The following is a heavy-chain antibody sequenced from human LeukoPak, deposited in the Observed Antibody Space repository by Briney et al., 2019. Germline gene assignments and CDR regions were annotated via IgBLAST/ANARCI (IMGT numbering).Heavy chain of an antibody. Sequence: TAESLRLSCAASEFTFSSYGMHWVRQVPGKGLEWVAFIRYDGSDKDYVDSVKGRFTISRDNSKNTLYLQMNSLRAEDTAVYYCAKDRDKGNYYFDYWGQGTLVTVSS. D-gene: IGHD1-7*01. CDR2: IRYDGSDK. CDR3: AKDRDKGNYYFDY. CDR1: EFTFSSYG. J-gene: IGHJ4*02. V-gene: IGHV3-30*02.